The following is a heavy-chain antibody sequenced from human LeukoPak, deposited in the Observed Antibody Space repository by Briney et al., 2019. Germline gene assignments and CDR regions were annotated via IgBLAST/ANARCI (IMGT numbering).Heavy chain of an antibody. CDR2: IRYDGSRK. J-gene: IGHJ3*02. CDR1: GFTFSSYG. CDR3: AKVSLNMVNDAFDI. V-gene: IGHV3-30*02. D-gene: IGHD4/OR15-4a*01. Sequence: GGSLRLSCAASGFTFSSYGMHWVRQAPGKGLEWVSFIRYDGSRKYYADSVKGRFTISRDNSKNTLYLQMNGLRAEGTAMYYCAKVSLNMVNDAFDIWGQGTMVSVSS.